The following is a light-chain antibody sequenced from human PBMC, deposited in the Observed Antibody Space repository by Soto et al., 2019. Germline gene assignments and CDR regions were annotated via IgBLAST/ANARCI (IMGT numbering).Light chain of an antibody. V-gene: IGKV1-5*01. CDR2: DAS. CDR3: QLYNPYSSWT. J-gene: IGKJ1*01. Sequence: DLRMTQSPATLSASPGDRVTTTCWASPSIDSWLAWYQQKPGKSPKLLIYDASTLESGVPSRFSGSGSGTEFTLTISSLQPDDFATYYCQLYNPYSSWTFGQGTKVDIK. CDR1: PSIDSW.